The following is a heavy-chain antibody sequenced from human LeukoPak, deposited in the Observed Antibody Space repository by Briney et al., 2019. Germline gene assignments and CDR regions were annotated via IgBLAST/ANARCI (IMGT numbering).Heavy chain of an antibody. D-gene: IGHD6-13*01. CDR1: GFTFSSYS. CDR3: ARIGGQQLVKVQK. V-gene: IGHV3-48*01. CDR2: ISSSSSTI. J-gene: IGHJ4*02. Sequence: PGGSLRLSCAASGFTFSSYSMNWVRQAPGKGLGWVSYISSSSSTIYYADSVKGRFTISRDNAKNSLYLQMNSLRAEDTAVYYCARIGGQQLVKVQKWGQGILVTVSS.